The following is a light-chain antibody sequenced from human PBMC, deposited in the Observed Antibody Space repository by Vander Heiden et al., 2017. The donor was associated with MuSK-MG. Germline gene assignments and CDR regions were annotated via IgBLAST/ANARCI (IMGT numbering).Light chain of an antibody. J-gene: IGKJ1*01. V-gene: IGKV1-39*01. CDR2: AAS. CDR1: QSISSY. Sequence: DIQMTQSPSSLSASVGDRVTITCRASQSISSYLNWYQQKPGKAPKLLIYAASSLQSGVPSRFSGSGSGTDFTRTISSRQPEDFATYYCQQIDSTRTWTFGQGTKVEIK. CDR3: QQIDSTRTWT.